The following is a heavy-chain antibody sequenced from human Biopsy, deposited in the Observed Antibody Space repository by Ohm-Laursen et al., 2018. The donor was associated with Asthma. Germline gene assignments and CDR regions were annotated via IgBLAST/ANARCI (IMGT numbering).Heavy chain of an antibody. D-gene: IGHD5-12*01. CDR3: AKDQVRGSSFGVYRNYGMDV. J-gene: IGHJ6*02. V-gene: IGHV3-7*04. CDR1: GFTFGNFW. CDR2: INGDGSQE. Sequence: SLRLSCAASGFTFGNFWMSWGRQTPGKGLEWVATINGDGSQESYADSVTGRFTISRDNFKNTLFLQLNNVRAEDTGLYFCAKDQVRGSSFGVYRNYGMDVWGQGTTVTVSS.